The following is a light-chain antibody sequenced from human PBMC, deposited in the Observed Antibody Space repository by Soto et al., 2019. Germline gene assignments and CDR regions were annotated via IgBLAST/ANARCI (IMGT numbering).Light chain of an antibody. CDR1: QYITIY. CDR3: QQRADWPIT. CDR2: DAS. V-gene: IGKV3-11*01. Sequence: IVLTQSTGTPSFSPGERATLSRRASQYITIYLAWYQQKPGQAPRLLIYDASNRATGIPARFSGSGSGTDFTLTISSLEPDDFAVYYCQQRADWPITFGQGTRLEIK. J-gene: IGKJ5*01.